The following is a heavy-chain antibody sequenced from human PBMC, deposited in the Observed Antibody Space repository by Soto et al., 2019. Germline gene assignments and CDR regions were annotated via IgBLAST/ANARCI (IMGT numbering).Heavy chain of an antibody. J-gene: IGHJ4*02. CDR1: GFTFINYW. V-gene: IGHV3-74*01. Sequence: EVQLVESGGGLVQPGGSLRLSCAGSGFTFINYWMHCVRQSPGKGLEWVSRIDHDGPTDYADSVRGRFTISRDNAENTLYLQMNSLRPEDTAVYYCVRDSHGDYWGQGTLVTVSS. CDR3: VRDSHGDY. CDR2: IDHDGPT.